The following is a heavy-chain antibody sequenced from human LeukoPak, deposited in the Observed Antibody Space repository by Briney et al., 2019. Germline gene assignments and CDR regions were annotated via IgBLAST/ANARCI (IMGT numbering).Heavy chain of an antibody. CDR1: GYTFTSYG. V-gene: IGHV1-18*01. J-gene: IGHJ4*02. CDR2: ISAYNGNT. D-gene: IGHD3-22*01. Sequence: ASVKVSCKASGYTFTSYGISWVRQAPGQGLEWMGWISAYNGNTNYAQKLQGRVTMTTDTSTSTAYMELGRLRSDDTAVYYCARVATYYDSSGQFDYWGQGTLVTVSS. CDR3: ARVATYYDSSGQFDY.